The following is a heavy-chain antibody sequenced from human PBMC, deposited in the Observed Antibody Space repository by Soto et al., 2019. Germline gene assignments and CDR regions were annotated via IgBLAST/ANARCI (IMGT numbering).Heavy chain of an antibody. CDR3: ARDLSSTSPNWFDP. Sequence: PSVKVSCKASGGTFSSYAISWVRQAPGQGLEWMGGIIPIFGTANYAQKFQGRVTITADKSTSTAYMELSSLRSEDTAVYYCARDLSSTSPNWFDPWGQGTLVTVSS. J-gene: IGHJ5*02. CDR2: IIPIFGTA. D-gene: IGHD2-2*01. CDR1: GGTFSSYA. V-gene: IGHV1-69*06.